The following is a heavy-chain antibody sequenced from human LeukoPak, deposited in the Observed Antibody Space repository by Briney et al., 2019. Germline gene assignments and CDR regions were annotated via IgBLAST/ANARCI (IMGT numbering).Heavy chain of an antibody. CDR3: ARARCGDDCFPPYYFDY. Sequence: GGSLRLSCAASGFTLNIYEMNWVRQAPGKGLEWVSYITSSGSTIHYADSVKGRFTISRDNAKISLYLQLSSLRAEDTAVYYCARARCGDDCFPPYYFDYWGQGTLVTVSS. D-gene: IGHD2-21*02. CDR2: ITSSGSTI. CDR1: GFTLNIYE. J-gene: IGHJ4*02. V-gene: IGHV3-48*03.